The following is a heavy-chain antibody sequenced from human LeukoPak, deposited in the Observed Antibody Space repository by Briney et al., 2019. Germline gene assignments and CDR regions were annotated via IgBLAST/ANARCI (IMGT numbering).Heavy chain of an antibody. CDR3: ARDPSVAFTFDY. V-gene: IGHV3-30*04. CDR1: GFTFRSYA. Sequence: PGGSLRLSCAASGFTFRSYAMHWVRQAPGKGLEWVAVISYDGSNKYYADSVKGRFTISRDSSKNTVYLQMNSLRAEDTAVYYCARDPSVAFTFDYWGQGTLVTVSS. CDR2: ISYDGSNK. D-gene: IGHD6-19*01. J-gene: IGHJ4*02.